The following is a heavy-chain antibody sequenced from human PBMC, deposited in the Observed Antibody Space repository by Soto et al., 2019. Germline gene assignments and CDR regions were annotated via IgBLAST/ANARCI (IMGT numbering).Heavy chain of an antibody. J-gene: IGHJ6*02. D-gene: IGHD1-20*01. Sequence: GGSLRLSCAASEFTFDKYYMTWLRRAPGKGPEWVANIKPDGSEQYYVDSVKGRFTISRDNANNSLYLQMNSLRAEDTAVYFCARGNWNYYYGFDVWGQGXTVTVSS. V-gene: IGHV3-7*01. CDR3: ARGNWNYYYGFDV. CDR1: EFTFDKYY. CDR2: IKPDGSEQ.